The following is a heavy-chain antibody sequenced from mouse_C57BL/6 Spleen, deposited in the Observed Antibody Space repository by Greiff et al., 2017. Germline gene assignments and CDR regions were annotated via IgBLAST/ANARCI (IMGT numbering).Heavy chain of an antibody. V-gene: IGHV5-17*01. CDR2: ISSGSSTI. D-gene: IGHD3-2*02. J-gene: IGHJ4*01. CDR3: ARDQAPSYAMDY. Sequence: DVMLVESGGGLVKPGGSLKLSCAASGFTFSDYGMHWVRQAPEKGLEWVAYISSGSSTIYYADTVKGRFTISRDNAKNTLFLQMTSLRSEDTAMYYCARDQAPSYAMDYWGQGTSVTVSS. CDR1: GFTFSDYG.